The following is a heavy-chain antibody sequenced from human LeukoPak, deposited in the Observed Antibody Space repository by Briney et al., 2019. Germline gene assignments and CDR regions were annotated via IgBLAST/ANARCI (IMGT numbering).Heavy chain of an antibody. D-gene: IGHD3-10*01. V-gene: IGHV3-53*01. CDR1: GFTVNSNY. CDR2: IYSGGTT. J-gene: IGHJ4*02. Sequence: GGSLRLSCAASGFTVNSNYMSWVRQPPGKGLEWVSVIYSGGTTFYADSVKGRFTISRDNSKNTLYLQMNSLRADDTAVYYCAKLKGWYGEGYFDYWGQGTVVTVSS. CDR3: AKLKGWYGEGYFDY.